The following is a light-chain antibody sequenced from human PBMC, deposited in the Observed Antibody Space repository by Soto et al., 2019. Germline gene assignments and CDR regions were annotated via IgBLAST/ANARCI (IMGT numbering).Light chain of an antibody. CDR3: QQYGSSPMT. Sequence: EIGLTQSPATLSLSPGERATLSCRASQSVSSSYLAWYQQNPGQAPRLLIYGASSRATGIPDRFSVSGSGTDFPLTISRLEPEDFAVYYCQQYGSSPMTFGQGTRLEIK. CDR2: GAS. CDR1: QSVSSSY. J-gene: IGKJ5*01. V-gene: IGKV3-20*01.